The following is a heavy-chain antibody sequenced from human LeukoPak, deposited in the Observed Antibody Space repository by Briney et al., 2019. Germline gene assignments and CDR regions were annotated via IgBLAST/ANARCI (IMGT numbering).Heavy chain of an antibody. CDR2: IIPIFGTA. D-gene: IGHD3-3*01. V-gene: IGHV1-69*13. CDR3: ASIGVTIFGVVSSPPTDY. Sequence: SVKVSYKASGGTFSSYAISWVRQAPGQGLEWMGGIIPIFGTANYAQKFQGRVTITADESTRTAYMELSSLRSEDTAVYYCASIGVTIFGVVSSPPTDYWGQGTLVTVSS. CDR1: GGTFSSYA. J-gene: IGHJ4*02.